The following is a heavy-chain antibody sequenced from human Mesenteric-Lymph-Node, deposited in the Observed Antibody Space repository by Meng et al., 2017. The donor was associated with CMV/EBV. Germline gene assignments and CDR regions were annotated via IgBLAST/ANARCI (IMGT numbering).Heavy chain of an antibody. Sequence: SGFPITTDSVGVGWIRQPPGKALEWLALVYWDDDHLYNPSLKSRLTVTKDTSKNHIVLTVTNVDPVDTATYFCAHPRFTGYAMYYFDYWGQGILVTVSS. D-gene: IGHD5-12*01. CDR1: GFPITTDSVG. CDR2: VYWDDDH. J-gene: IGHJ4*02. CDR3: AHPRFTGYAMYYFDY. V-gene: IGHV2-5*02.